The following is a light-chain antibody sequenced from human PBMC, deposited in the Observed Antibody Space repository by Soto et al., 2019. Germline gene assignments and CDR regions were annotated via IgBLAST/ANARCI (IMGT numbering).Light chain of an antibody. CDR1: SGDVGGYNY. V-gene: IGLV2-14*03. Sequence: QSVLTQPASVSGSPGHSITISCSGTSGDVGGYNYVSWHQQHPGKGPKLMIYEVSNRPSGVSNRFSGSKSGNTATLTISGLQAEDEADYYCSSYTSTTTRVFGTGTKVIVL. CDR2: EVS. J-gene: IGLJ1*01. CDR3: SSYTSTTTRV.